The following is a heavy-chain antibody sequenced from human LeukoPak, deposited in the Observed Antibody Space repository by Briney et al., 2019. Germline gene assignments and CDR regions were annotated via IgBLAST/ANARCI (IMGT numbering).Heavy chain of an antibody. CDR1: GFTFSSYT. J-gene: IGHJ6*02. D-gene: IGHD4-17*01. CDR3: VRDASTRFGGDYDYSYYYGLDV. CDR2: ISSSSTYI. Sequence: PGGSLRLSCAASGFTFSSYTFNWVRQAPGKGLEWVSSISSSSTYIYYAASVKGRFTISRDNAKNSLFLQMNSLRAEDTALYYCVRDASTRFGGDYDYSYYYGLDVWGQGTTVTVSS. V-gene: IGHV3-21*01.